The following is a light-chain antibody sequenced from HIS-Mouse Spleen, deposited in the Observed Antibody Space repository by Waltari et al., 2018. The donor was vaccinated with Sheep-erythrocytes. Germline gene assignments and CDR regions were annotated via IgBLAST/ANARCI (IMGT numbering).Light chain of an antibody. Sequence: QSALTQPRSVSGAPGQSVTISCTVTSSVVGGYNYVSWYQQHPGKAPKLMIYDVSKRPSGVPDRFSGSKSGNTASLTISGLQAEDEADYYCCSYAGSYNHVFATGTKVTVL. CDR1: SSVVGGYNY. CDR2: DVS. CDR3: CSYAGSYNHV. V-gene: IGLV2-11*01. J-gene: IGLJ1*01.